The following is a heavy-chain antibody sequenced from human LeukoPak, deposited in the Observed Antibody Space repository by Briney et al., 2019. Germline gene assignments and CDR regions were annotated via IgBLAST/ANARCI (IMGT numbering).Heavy chain of an antibody. Sequence: PGGSLRLSCAASGFTFSSYGIHWVRQAPGKGLEWVAVISCDGSNKYYADSVKGRFTISRDNSKNTLYLQMNSLRAEDTAVYYCAGAQTWIQLWLPFDYWGQGTLVTVSS. CDR1: GFTFSSYG. CDR3: AGAQTWIQLWLPFDY. V-gene: IGHV3-30*19. J-gene: IGHJ4*02. CDR2: ISCDGSNK. D-gene: IGHD5-18*01.